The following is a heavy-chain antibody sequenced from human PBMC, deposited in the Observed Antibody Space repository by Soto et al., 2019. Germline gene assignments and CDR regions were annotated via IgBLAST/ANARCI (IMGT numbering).Heavy chain of an antibody. Sequence: QVQLVQSGAEVKKPGASVRVSCKASGYTFNDYGISWVRQAPGQGLEWMGWIGPYEGVTNHAQTYQGGVAINIDTTTNTAETELRSLRSDDTALDYWARCYCSVGSCYTCWHFDLWGPGTLVTVTA. V-gene: IGHV1-18*01. CDR3: ARCYCSVGSCYTCWHFDL. CDR2: IGPYEGVT. J-gene: IGHJ2*01. D-gene: IGHD2-15*01. CDR1: GYTFNDYG.